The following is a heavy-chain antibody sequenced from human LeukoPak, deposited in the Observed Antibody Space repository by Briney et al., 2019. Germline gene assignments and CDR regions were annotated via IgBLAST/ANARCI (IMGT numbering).Heavy chain of an antibody. D-gene: IGHD6-19*01. CDR1: GGSISSSNW. CDR2: IYHSGST. Sequence: KPSGTLSLTCAVSGGSISSSNWWSWVRQPPGKGLEWIGEIYHSGSTNYNPSLKSRVTISVDKSKNQFSLKLSSVTAADTAVYYCARDATGEYSSGWPDAFDIWGQGTMVTVSS. V-gene: IGHV4-4*02. CDR3: ARDATGEYSSGWPDAFDI. J-gene: IGHJ3*02.